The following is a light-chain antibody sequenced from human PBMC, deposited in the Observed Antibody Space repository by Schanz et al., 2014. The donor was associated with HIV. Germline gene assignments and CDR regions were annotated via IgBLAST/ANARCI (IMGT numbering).Light chain of an antibody. Sequence: EIVMTQSPATLSVSPGERATLSCRASQSVSSNLAWYQQKRGQAPRLLIFGASNRATGIPDRFSGSESGTDFTLTISRVEPEDYAVYYCQQYGSLPWTFGQGTKVEVK. CDR2: GAS. V-gene: IGKV3-20*01. J-gene: IGKJ1*01. CDR1: QSVSSN. CDR3: QQYGSLPWT.